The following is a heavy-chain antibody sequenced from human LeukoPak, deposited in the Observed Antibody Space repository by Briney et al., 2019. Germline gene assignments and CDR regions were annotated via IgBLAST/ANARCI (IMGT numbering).Heavy chain of an antibody. Sequence: SGGSLRLSCAASGFTFSSYGMHWVRQAPGKGLEWVAVISYDGSNKYYADSVKGRFTISRDNSKNTLYLQMNSLRAEDTAVYYCANRAGYSYGSWGQGTLVTVSS. CDR3: ANRAGYSYGS. D-gene: IGHD3-10*01. V-gene: IGHV3-30*18. CDR1: GFTFSSYG. CDR2: ISYDGSNK. J-gene: IGHJ5*02.